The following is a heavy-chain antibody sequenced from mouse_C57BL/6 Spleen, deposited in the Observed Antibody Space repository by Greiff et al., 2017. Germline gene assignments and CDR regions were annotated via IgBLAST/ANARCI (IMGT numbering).Heavy chain of an antibody. V-gene: IGHV1-26*01. CDR2: INPKNGGT. J-gene: IGHJ2*01. D-gene: IGHD2-4*01. CDR1: GYTFTDYY. Sequence: EVQLQQSGPELVKPGASVKISCKASGYTFTDYYMNWVKQSHGKSLEWIGDINPKNGGTSYNQKFKGKATLTVDKSSSTAYMELRSLTSEDSSVYYCARRDYDYGGYFDYWGQGTTLTVSS. CDR3: ARRDYDYGGYFDY.